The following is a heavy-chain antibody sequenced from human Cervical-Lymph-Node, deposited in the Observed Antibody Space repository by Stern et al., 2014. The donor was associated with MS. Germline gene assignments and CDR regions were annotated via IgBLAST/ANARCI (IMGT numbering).Heavy chain of an antibody. V-gene: IGHV3-30*18. Sequence: VQLVESGGGVVQPGRSLRLSCAASGFTFRRYGMHWIRQAPGKGLECVAVISHDGSSKYYADSVKGRFTISRDSPKNTLYLQLDSLRADDTAVYYCAKWEYNSLTAWGQGTLVTVSS. CDR3: AKWEYNSLTA. D-gene: IGHD6-6*01. CDR1: GFTFRRYG. J-gene: IGHJ5*02. CDR2: ISHDGSSK.